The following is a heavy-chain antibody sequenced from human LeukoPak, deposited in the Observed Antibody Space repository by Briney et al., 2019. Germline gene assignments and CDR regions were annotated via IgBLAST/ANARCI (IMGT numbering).Heavy chain of an antibody. CDR2: INPNNGVT. CDR3: ALVYYDILTGNYYYYYGMDV. CDR1: GYTFTGYY. Sequence: ASVKVSCTASGYTFTGYYIHWVRQAPGQGLEWMAWINPNNGVTNYAQKLQGRVTMTRDTSISTAYMELSRLRSDDTAVYYCALVYYDILTGNYYYYYGMDVWGQGTTVTVSS. V-gene: IGHV1-2*02. D-gene: IGHD3-9*01. J-gene: IGHJ6*02.